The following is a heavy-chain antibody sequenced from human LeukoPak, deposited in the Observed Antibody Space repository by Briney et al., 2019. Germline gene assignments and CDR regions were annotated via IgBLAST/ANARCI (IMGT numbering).Heavy chain of an antibody. CDR1: GYTFTSYG. CDR2: ISAYRGNT. CDR3: ARDRVVVVAATMDV. Sequence: ASVKVSCKASGYTFTSYGITWVRQAPGQGLEWMGWISAYRGNTNYAQNLQGRVTMTTDTSTSTAYMELRSLRSDDTAVYYCARDRVVVVAATMDVWGQGTTVTVSS. J-gene: IGHJ6*02. V-gene: IGHV1-18*01. D-gene: IGHD2-15*01.